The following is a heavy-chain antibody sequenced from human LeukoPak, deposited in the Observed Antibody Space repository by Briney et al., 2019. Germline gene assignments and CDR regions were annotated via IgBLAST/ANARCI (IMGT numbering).Heavy chain of an antibody. J-gene: IGHJ4*02. CDR3: AREIGPRQLHLWGSAFDY. V-gene: IGHV1-46*01. D-gene: IGHD5-18*01. Sequence: GASVKVSCKASGYTFTSYYMHWVRQAPGQGLEWMGIINPSDGKTSYAQKFQGRVIMTRDTSTSTVYMELSSLRSEDTAVYYCAREIGPRQLHLWGSAFDYWGQGTLVTVSS. CDR1: GYTFTSYY. CDR2: INPSDGKT.